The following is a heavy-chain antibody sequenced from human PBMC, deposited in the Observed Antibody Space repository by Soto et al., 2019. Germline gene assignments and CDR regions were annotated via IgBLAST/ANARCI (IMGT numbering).Heavy chain of an antibody. CDR2: ISAYNGNT. CDR3: ARDITIFGVVESWFDP. V-gene: IGHV1-18*01. CDR1: GYTFTSYG. J-gene: IGHJ5*02. D-gene: IGHD3-3*01. Sequence: ASVKVSCKASGYTFTSYGISWVRQAPGQGLEWMGWISAYNGNTNYAQKLQGRVTMTTDTSTSTAYMELRSLRSDDTAVYYCARDITIFGVVESWFDPWGQGTLVTVSS.